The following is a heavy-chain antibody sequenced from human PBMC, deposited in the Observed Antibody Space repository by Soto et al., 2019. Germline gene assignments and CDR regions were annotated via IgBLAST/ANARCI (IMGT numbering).Heavy chain of an antibody. CDR1: GGSISGYY. Sequence: QVQLQQWGAGLLKPAETLSLTCAVYGGSISGYYWSWIRQPPEKGLERIGEINHSGSTNYNPSLKSRVTISVDTSKNQFSLKLSSVTAAATAVYYCARGSLYEWWFDPWGQGTLVTVSS. D-gene: IGHD3-16*01. CDR2: INHSGST. CDR3: ARGSLYEWWFDP. V-gene: IGHV4-34*01. J-gene: IGHJ5*02.